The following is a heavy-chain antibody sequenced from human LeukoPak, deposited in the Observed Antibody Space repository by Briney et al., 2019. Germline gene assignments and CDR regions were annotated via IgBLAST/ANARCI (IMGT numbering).Heavy chain of an antibody. CDR2: ISSSSSTI. J-gene: IGHJ4*02. V-gene: IGHV3-48*01. D-gene: IGHD3-22*01. Sequence: GGSLRLSCAASGFIFSSYSMNWVRQAPGKGLEWVSYISSSSSTIYYADSVKGRFTISRDNAKNSLYLQVNSLRAEDTAVYYCARDPYNYDRSGYKLDSYFDYWGQGTLVTVSS. CDR1: GFIFSSYS. CDR3: ARDPYNYDRSGYKLDSYFDY.